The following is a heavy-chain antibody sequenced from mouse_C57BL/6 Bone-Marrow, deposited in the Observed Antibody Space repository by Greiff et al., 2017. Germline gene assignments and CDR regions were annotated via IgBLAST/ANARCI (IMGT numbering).Heavy chain of an antibody. CDR1: GFTFTDYY. CDR2: IRNKANGYTT. J-gene: IGHJ3*01. D-gene: IGHD2-4*01. CDR3: ARYTGLRRGAWFAY. Sequence: EVKLVESGGGLVQPGGSLCLSCAASGFTFTDYYMSWVRQPPGKALEWLGFIRNKANGYTTEYSASVKGRFTITRDNSQSILYRQMSALRAEDSAAYYCARYTGLRRGAWFAYWGQGTLVTVSA. V-gene: IGHV7-3*01.